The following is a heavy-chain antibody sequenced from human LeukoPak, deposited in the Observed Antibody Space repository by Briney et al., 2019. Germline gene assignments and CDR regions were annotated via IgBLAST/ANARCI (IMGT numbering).Heavy chain of an antibody. V-gene: IGHV4-59*08. Sequence: PSETLSLTCTVSGGSISSYYWSWIRQPPGKGLEWIGYIYYSGSTDYNPSLQSRVTISVDTFKNQFSLKLRSVTAADTAVYYCARVPIVATTDDYYSYYMDVWGKGTTVTISS. CDR2: IYYSGST. D-gene: IGHD5-12*01. CDR3: ARVPIVATTDDYYSYYMDV. J-gene: IGHJ6*03. CDR1: GGSISSYY.